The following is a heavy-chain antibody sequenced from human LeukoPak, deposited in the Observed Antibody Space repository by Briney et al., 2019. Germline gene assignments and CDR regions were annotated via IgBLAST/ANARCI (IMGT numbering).Heavy chain of an antibody. V-gene: IGHV4-4*02. Sequence: ASGTLSLTCAVSGGSISSSNWWSWVRQPPGKGLEWIGEIYHSGSTNYNPSLKSRVTISVDKSKNQFSLKLSSVTAADTAVYYCARDRANDYGDSEVAFDIWGQGTMVTVSS. CDR3: ARDRANDYGDSEVAFDI. J-gene: IGHJ3*02. D-gene: IGHD4-17*01. CDR1: GGSISSSNW. CDR2: IYHSGST.